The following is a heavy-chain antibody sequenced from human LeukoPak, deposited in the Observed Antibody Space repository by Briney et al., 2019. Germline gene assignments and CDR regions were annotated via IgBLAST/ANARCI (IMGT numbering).Heavy chain of an antibody. CDR2: ISGSGGST. Sequence: GGSLRLSCAASGFTFSSYAMSWVRQAPGKGLEWVSAISGSGGSTYYADSVKGRFTISRDNSKNTLYLQMNSLRAEDTAVYYCAKGYDYVWGSYRSQFDYWGQGTQVTVSS. D-gene: IGHD3-16*02. CDR3: AKGYDYVWGSYRSQFDY. CDR1: GFTFSSYA. J-gene: IGHJ4*02. V-gene: IGHV3-23*01.